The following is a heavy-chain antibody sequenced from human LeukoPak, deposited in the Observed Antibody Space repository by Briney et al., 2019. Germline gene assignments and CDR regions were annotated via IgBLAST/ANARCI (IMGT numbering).Heavy chain of an antibody. V-gene: IGHV3-23*01. J-gene: IGHJ4*02. CDR3: AKTGYSSGWYRIWDY. CDR1: GFTFSSFE. CDR2: ISGNGGSA. D-gene: IGHD6-19*01. Sequence: PGGSLRLSCAASGFTFSSFEMSWVRQAPGKGLEWVSAISGNGGSAHYADSVKGRFTISRDNSRNSLSLQMNSLRAEDTALYYCAKTGYSSGWYRIWDYWGQGTLVTVSS.